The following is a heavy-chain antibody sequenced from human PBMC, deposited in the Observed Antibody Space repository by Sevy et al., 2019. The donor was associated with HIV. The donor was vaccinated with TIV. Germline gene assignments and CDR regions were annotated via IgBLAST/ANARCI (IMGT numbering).Heavy chain of an antibody. CDR1: GFTFSTYA. J-gene: IGHJ4*02. CDR2: ISGTDGST. D-gene: IGHD2-15*01. V-gene: IGHV3-23*01. Sequence: GGSLRLSCAASGFTFSTYAMNWARQAPGKGLEWVSTISGTDGSTYYAHSVTGRFTVSRDNSKNTLYLQMNSLRVEDTAVYYCAKDGSGYCSGGGCYQDFDYWGQGTLVTVSS. CDR3: AKDGSGYCSGGGCYQDFDY.